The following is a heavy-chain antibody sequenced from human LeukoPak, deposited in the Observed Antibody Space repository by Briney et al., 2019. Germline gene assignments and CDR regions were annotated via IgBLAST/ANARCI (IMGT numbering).Heavy chain of an antibody. CDR1: GGSFSGYY. J-gene: IGHJ6*03. Sequence: PSETLSLTCAVYGGSFSGYYWSWIRQPPGKGLEWIGEINHTENTNYNPSLKSRVTISVDTSKSQFSLKLSSVTAADTAVYYCARGNYKFLEAIPYYPDVWGKGTTVTVSS. V-gene: IGHV4-34*01. CDR2: INHTENT. CDR3: ARGNYKFLEAIPYYPDV. D-gene: IGHD3-3*01.